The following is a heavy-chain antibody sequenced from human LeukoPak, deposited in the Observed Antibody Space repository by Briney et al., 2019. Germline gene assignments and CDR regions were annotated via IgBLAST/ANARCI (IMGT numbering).Heavy chain of an antibody. CDR1: GFPFSANA. D-gene: IGHD2-21*02. J-gene: IGHJ4*02. CDR2: IRRSGNTT. V-gene: IGHV3-23*01. Sequence: GGSLRLSCAASGFPFSANAMTWVPQAPGKGAEWVQHIRRSGNTTDYTDSVKCRFTITRDNSKNTLYLQMNSLRAEDTAVYYCAKDRCGSDCPGPETNYFDDWGQGTLVTVSS. CDR3: AKDRCGSDCPGPETNYFDD.